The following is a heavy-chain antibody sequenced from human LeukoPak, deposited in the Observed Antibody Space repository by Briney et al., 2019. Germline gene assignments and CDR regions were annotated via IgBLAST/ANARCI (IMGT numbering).Heavy chain of an antibody. CDR3: ARSNYASFSFDY. V-gene: IGHV4-34*01. Sequence: SETLSLTCAVYGGSFSGYYWSWIRRPPGKGLEWIGEINHSGSTNYNPSLKSRVTISVDTSKNQFSLKLSSVTAADTAVNYCARSNYASFSFDYWGQGTLVTVSS. CDR1: GGSFSGYY. CDR2: INHSGST. J-gene: IGHJ4*02. D-gene: IGHD1-7*01.